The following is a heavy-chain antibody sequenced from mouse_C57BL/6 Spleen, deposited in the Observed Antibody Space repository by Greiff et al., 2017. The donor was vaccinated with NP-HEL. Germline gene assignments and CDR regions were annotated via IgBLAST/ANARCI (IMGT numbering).Heavy chain of an antibody. CDR1: GYSFTDYN. CDR3: ARPDWYFDV. CDR2: INPNYGTT. V-gene: IGHV1-39*01. Sequence: EVQGVESGPELVKPGASVKISCKASGYSFTDYNMNWVKQSNRKSLEWIGVINPNYGTTHYNQKFKGKATLTVDQSSSTAYMQLNSLTSEDSAVYYCARPDWYFDVWGTGTTVTVSS. J-gene: IGHJ1*03.